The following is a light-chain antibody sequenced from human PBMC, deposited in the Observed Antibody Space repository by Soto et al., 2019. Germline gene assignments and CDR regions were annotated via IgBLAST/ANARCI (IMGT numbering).Light chain of an antibody. CDR2: GAS. V-gene: IGKV3-20*01. J-gene: IGKJ5*01. Sequence: EIVLTQSPGTLSLSPGERATLSCRPTQSVTSGYLAWYQQQPNQAPRLLIYGASYRATGIPDRFSGGGSGTDFTLTISRLEPEDFAVYYCQHYSSSPPAITFGQGTRLEIK. CDR3: QHYSSSPPAIT. CDR1: QSVTSGY.